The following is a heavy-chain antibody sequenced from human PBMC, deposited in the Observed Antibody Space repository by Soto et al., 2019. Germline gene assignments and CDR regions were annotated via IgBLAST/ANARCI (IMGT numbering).Heavy chain of an antibody. V-gene: IGHV3-48*01. Sequence: EGQLVESGGGLVQPGGSLRLSCAASGFTFSSFGMNWVRQAPGKGLEWVSYISSSSSNIYYADSVKGRFTISRDNAKNSLYLQMSSLRAENTAVYYCAKVQSRYFDYWGQGTLATVSS. J-gene: IGHJ4*02. CDR1: GFTFSSFG. CDR3: AKVQSRYFDY. CDR2: ISSSSSNI.